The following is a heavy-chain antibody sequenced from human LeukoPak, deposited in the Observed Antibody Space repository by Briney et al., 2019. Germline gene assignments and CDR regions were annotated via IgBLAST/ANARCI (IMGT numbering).Heavy chain of an antibody. V-gene: IGHV4-59*11. CDR3: ARVWYDFWSGYPRYYFDY. J-gene: IGHJ4*02. CDR1: GGSISSHY. D-gene: IGHD3-3*01. Sequence: SETLSLTCTVSGGSISSHYWSWIRQPPGKGLEWIGYIYYSGSTNYNPSLKSRVTISVDTSKNQFSLKLSSVTAADTAVYYCARVWYDFWSGYPRYYFDYWGQGTLVTVSS. CDR2: IYYSGST.